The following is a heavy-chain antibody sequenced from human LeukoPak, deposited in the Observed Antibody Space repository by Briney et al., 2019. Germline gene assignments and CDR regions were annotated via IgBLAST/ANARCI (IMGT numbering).Heavy chain of an antibody. V-gene: IGHV3-23*01. J-gene: IGHJ4*02. CDR1: GFTFSSYA. Sequence: GGSLRLSCAASGFTFSSYAMSWVRQAPGKGLEWVSAISGSGGSTYYADSVKGRFTICRDNSKNTLYLQMNSLRAEDTAVYYCAKAWTYYYDSRLDYWGQGTLVTVSS. D-gene: IGHD3-22*01. CDR2: ISGSGGST. CDR3: AKAWTYYYDSRLDY.